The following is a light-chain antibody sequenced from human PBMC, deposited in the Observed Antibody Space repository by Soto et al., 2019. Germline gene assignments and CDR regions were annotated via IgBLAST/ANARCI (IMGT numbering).Light chain of an antibody. V-gene: IGLV1-47*02. CDR2: YNN. CDR3: AAWDDSLRACV. J-gene: IGLJ1*01. Sequence: QSVLTQEPSASGTAGQGVTISCSGSDSNIGNNSVYWYQHLPKTAPKLLIYYNNQRPSGVPDRFSGSRSGTSASLAISGIRSEDEADYYCAAWDDSLRACVFGTGTKVTVL. CDR1: DSNIGNNS.